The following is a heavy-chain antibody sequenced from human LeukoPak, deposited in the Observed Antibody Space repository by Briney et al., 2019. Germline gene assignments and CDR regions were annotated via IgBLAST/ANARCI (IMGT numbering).Heavy chain of an antibody. Sequence: GGSLRLSCAASGITVSQNDMSWVRQAPGRGLEWVSLIYADGATHYADSVKGRFTISRDNSKNTVYLEMNSLRPEDTAVYYCARGAYGYFGDYYGMDVWGQGTTVTVSS. D-gene: IGHD5-18*01. V-gene: IGHV3-66*02. CDR2: IYADGAT. J-gene: IGHJ6*02. CDR3: ARGAYGYFGDYYGMDV. CDR1: GITVSQND.